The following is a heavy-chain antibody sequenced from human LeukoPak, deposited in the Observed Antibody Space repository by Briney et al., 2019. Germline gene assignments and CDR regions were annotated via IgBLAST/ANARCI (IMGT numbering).Heavy chain of an antibody. V-gene: IGHV1-2*04. CDR1: GYTFTGYD. CDR3: ARRFRYSSGWGAFDI. Sequence: GASVKVSCKASGYTFTGYDMHWVRQAPGQGLEWMGWINPNSGGTNYAQKFQGWVTMTRDTSIRTAYMELSRLRSDDTAVYYCARRFRYSSGWGAFDIWGQGTMVTVSS. CDR2: INPNSGGT. J-gene: IGHJ3*02. D-gene: IGHD6-19*01.